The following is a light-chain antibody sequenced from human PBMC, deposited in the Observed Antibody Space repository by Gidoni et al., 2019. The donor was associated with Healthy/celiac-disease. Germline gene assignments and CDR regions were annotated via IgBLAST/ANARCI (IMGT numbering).Light chain of an antibody. CDR2: DAS. CDR3: QQYDNLPLT. CDR1: QDISNY. J-gene: IGKJ4*01. Sequence: DIKMTQSPSSLSASVGDRVTITCQASQDISNYLNWYQQKPGKAPKLLSDDASNLETGVPSRFSGRGSGTDFTFTISSLQPEDIATYYCQQYDNLPLTFGGGTKVEIK. V-gene: IGKV1-33*01.